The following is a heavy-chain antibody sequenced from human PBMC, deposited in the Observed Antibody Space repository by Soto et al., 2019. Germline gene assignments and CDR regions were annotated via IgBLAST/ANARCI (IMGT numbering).Heavy chain of an antibody. Sequence: QVQLVQSGAEVKKPGASVKVSCKASGYTFTSYAMHWVRQAPGQRLEWMGWINAGNGNTKYSQKFQGRVTTTXATXAXTAYRELSSLRSEDTAVYYCATHSSSWYQYYYGMDVWGQGTTVTVSS. D-gene: IGHD6-13*01. CDR3: ATHSSSWYQYYYGMDV. J-gene: IGHJ6*02. CDR2: INAGNGNT. CDR1: GYTFTSYA. V-gene: IGHV1-3*01.